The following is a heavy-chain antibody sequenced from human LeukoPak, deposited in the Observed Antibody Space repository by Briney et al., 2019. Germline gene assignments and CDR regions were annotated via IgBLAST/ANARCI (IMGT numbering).Heavy chain of an antibody. CDR1: GGSISSYY. CDR2: IYYSGST. Sequence: PSQTLSLTCTVSGGSISSYYWSWIRQPPGKGLEWIGCIYYSGSTIYNPSLKSRVIISLDTSKNQFSLRLSSVTAADTAVYYCARGSANHDYWGQGTLVTVSS. V-gene: IGHV4-59*01. D-gene: IGHD1-14*01. J-gene: IGHJ4*02. CDR3: ARGSANHDY.